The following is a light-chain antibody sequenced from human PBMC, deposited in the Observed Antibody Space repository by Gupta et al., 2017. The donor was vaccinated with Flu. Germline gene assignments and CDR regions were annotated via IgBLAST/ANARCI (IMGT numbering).Light chain of an antibody. CDR3: GTWDSSLSAWV. V-gene: IGLV1-51*01. J-gene: IGLJ3*02. Sequence: KVTIYCSGSSSNIGNNYVSWYQQLPGTAPKLLIYDNNKRPSGIPDRFSGSKSGTSATLGITGLQTGDEADYYCGTWDSSLSAWVFGGGTKLTVL. CDR1: SSNIGNNY. CDR2: DNN.